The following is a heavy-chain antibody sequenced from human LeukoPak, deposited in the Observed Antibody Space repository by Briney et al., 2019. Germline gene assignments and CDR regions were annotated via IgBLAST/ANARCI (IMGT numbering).Heavy chain of an antibody. CDR3: ARGSTWLRLRWGYYIDY. CDR1: GGSFSGYF. Sequence: SETLSLTCAVYGGSFSGYFWTWIRQAPEKGLEWIGEINHSGSTNYNPSLESRVTISVDTSKNQFSLKVNSVTAADTAVYYCARGSTWLRLRWGYYIDYWGQGTLVTVSS. V-gene: IGHV4-34*01. J-gene: IGHJ4*02. D-gene: IGHD5-12*01. CDR2: INHSGST.